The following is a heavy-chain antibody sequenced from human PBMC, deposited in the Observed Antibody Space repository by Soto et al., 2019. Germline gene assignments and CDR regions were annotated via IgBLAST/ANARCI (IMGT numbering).Heavy chain of an antibody. CDR1: GFTFSSYG. D-gene: IGHD3-9*01. J-gene: IGHJ6*02. Sequence: GGSLRLSCAASGFTFSSYGMHWVRQAPGKGLEWVAVIWYDGSNKYYADSVKGRFTISSDNSKNTLYLQINSLRAEDTAVYYCARQHRDILTGLRWNGMDVWGQGTTVTV. V-gene: IGHV3-33*01. CDR2: IWYDGSNK. CDR3: ARQHRDILTGLRWNGMDV.